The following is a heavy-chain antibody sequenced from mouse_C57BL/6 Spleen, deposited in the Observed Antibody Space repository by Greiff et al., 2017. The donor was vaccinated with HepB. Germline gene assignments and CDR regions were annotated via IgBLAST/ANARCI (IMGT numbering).Heavy chain of an antibody. CDR1: GYTFTSYG. Sequence: QVQLKQSGAELARPGASVKLSCKASGYTFTSYGISWVKQRTGQGLEWIGEIYPRSGNTYYNEKFKGKATLTADKSSSTAYMELRSVTSEDSAVYFCARKGLLQGDQGMDYWGQGTSVTVSS. CDR2: IYPRSGNT. V-gene: IGHV1-81*01. CDR3: ARKGLLQGDQGMDY. J-gene: IGHJ4*01. D-gene: IGHD2-3*01.